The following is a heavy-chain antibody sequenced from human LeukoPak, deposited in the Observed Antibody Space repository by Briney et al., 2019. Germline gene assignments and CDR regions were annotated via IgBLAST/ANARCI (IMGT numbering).Heavy chain of an antibody. Sequence: GGSLRLSCAASGFTFNSYWIHWVRQAPGKGLVWVSFVSNDGSATNYADSVKGRFTISRDNAKNTLYLQMNSLRAEDTAVYYCARPDSYENGRYYPHSWGQGTLVTVSS. V-gene: IGHV3-74*01. J-gene: IGHJ4*02. CDR3: ARPDSYENGRYYPHS. CDR2: VSNDGSAT. D-gene: IGHD3-22*01. CDR1: GFTFNSYW.